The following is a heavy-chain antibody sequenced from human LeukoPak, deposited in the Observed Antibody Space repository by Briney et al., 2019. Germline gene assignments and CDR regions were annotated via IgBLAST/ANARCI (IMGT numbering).Heavy chain of an antibody. D-gene: IGHD4-17*01. CDR1: GYSISSGYY. CDR2: IYHSGST. Sequence: SETLSLTCTVSGYSISSGYYWGWIRQPPGKGLEWIGSIYHSGSTSYNPSLKSRVTISVDTSKNQFSLKLSSVTAADTAVYYCARIPTVTFFDYWGQGTLVTVSS. J-gene: IGHJ4*02. CDR3: ARIPTVTFFDY. V-gene: IGHV4-38-2*02.